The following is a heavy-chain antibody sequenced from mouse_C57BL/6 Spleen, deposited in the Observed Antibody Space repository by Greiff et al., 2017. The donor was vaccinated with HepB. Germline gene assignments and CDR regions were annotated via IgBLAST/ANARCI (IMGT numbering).Heavy chain of an antibody. V-gene: IGHV3-6*01. CDR1: GYSITSGYY. J-gene: IGHJ2*01. Sequence: EVQLQQSGPGLVKPSQSLSLTCSVTGYSITSGYYWNWLRQFPGNKLEWMGYISYDGSNNYNPSLKNRISITRDTSKKQFFLKLNSVTTEDTATYYGARGGYDLYYFDYWGQGTTLTVSS. D-gene: IGHD2-4*01. CDR3: ARGGYDLYYFDY. CDR2: ISYDGSN.